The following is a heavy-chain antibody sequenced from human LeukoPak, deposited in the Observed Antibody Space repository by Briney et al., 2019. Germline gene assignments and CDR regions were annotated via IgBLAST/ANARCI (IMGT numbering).Heavy chain of an antibody. V-gene: IGHV3-49*04. CDR1: RFTFGDYA. CDR2: IRSKAYGGTT. J-gene: IGHJ4*02. CDR3: TSPWGAFEY. D-gene: IGHD3-16*01. Sequence: QPGRSLRLSCTASRFTFGDYAMTWVRQAPGKGLEWVGFIRSKAYGGTTEYAASVRGRFTISRDDSKSIAYLQMNSLKTEDTGVYYCTSPWGAFEYWGQGTLVTVSS.